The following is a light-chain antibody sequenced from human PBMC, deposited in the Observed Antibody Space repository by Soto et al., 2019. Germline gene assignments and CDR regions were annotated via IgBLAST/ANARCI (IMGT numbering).Light chain of an antibody. Sequence: IVLTQSPGTLSLSPGERATLSCRASQSVSSSYLAWYQQKPGQAPRLLIYGASSRATGIPDRFSGSGSGTDFTLTISRLEPEDFAVYYCQQYGSSPLTFGGGTKGEIK. CDR1: QSVSSSY. CDR3: QQYGSSPLT. V-gene: IGKV3-20*01. J-gene: IGKJ4*01. CDR2: GAS.